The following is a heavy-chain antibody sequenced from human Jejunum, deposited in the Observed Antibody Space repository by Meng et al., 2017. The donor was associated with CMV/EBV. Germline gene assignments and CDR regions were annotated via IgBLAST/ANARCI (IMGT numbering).Heavy chain of an antibody. Sequence: YGISWVRQAPGQGLEWMGWISGYNGDTNYLQKLQGGVTLTTDKFTSTAYMELRSLTSDDTAVYFCARRGIFGADNDPRYFYGMDVWGQGTTVTVSS. D-gene: IGHD3-3*01. V-gene: IGHV1-18*01. J-gene: IGHJ6*02. CDR3: ARRGIFGADNDPRYFYGMDV. CDR1: YG. CDR2: ISGYNGDT.